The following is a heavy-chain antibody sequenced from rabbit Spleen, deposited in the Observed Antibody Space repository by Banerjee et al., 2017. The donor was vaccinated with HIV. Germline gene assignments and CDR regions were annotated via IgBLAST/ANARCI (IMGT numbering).Heavy chain of an antibody. J-gene: IGHJ6*01. D-gene: IGHD6-1*01. CDR1: GFSFSSSDY. CDR2: IAGTSSGFT. CDR3: ARDTASSFSSYGMDL. Sequence: QSLEESGGDLVKPGASLTLTCTASGFSFSSSDYMCWVRQAPGKGLEWIACIAGTSSGFTYSATWAKGRFTCSKTSSTTVTLQMTGLTVADTATYFCARDTASSFSSYGMDLWGQGTLVTVS. V-gene: IGHV1S40*01.